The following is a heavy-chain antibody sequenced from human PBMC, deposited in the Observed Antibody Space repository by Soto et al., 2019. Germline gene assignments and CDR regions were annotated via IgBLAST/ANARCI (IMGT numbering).Heavy chain of an antibody. V-gene: IGHV1-69*01. Sequence: QVQLVQSGAEVKKPGSSVKVSCKVSGGTFKSYAIRWLRQAPGQGLEWMGGFIPMFGTANYAQKFQGSVTITADDSTSTAYMELSSLRSEDTAIFFCESGLTVYSAVLHYFYAMDVWGQGTTGTVSS. J-gene: IGHJ6*02. D-gene: IGHD2-8*01. CDR1: GGTFKSYA. CDR3: ESGLTVYSAVLHYFYAMDV. CDR2: FIPMFGTA.